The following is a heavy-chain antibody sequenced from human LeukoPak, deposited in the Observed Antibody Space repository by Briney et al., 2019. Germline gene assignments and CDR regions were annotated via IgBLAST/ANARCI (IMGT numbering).Heavy chain of an antibody. CDR3: ATYSVGTTHYYFDY. CDR2: IPNDGSDK. V-gene: IGHV3-30*02. J-gene: IGHJ4*02. D-gene: IGHD1-14*01. Sequence: GGSLRLSCAASGITFWTYGMHWVRQAPGKGLEWVSFIPNDGSDKYYLDSVKGRFTISRDNSKSTLYLQMNSLRGDDTAIYYCATYSVGTTHYYFDYWGQGTLVTVSS. CDR1: GITFWTYG.